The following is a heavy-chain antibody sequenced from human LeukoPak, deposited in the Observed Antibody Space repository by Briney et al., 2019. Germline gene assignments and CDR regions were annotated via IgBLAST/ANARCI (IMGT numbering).Heavy chain of an antibody. D-gene: IGHD5-12*01. CDR2: IWYDGSNK. Sequence: PGRSLRPSCAASGFTFSTYGMHWVRQAPGKGLEWVAVIWYDGSNKYYIDSVRGRFTISRDNSRNTLYLQMNSLRAEDTAVYYCARGFDSGYDFGYWGQGTLVTVSS. J-gene: IGHJ4*02. CDR3: ARGFDSGYDFGY. CDR1: GFTFSTYG. V-gene: IGHV3-33*01.